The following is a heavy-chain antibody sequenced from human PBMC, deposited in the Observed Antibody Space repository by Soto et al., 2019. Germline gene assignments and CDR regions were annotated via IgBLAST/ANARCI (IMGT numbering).Heavy chain of an antibody. CDR3: ARNPKRGGGRYYYYYMDV. CDR2: IITIFGTA. Sequence: ASVKVSCKASGGTFSSYAISWVRQAPGQGLEWMGGIITIFGTANYAQKFQGRVTITADESTSTAYMELSSLRSEDTAVYYCARNPKRGGGRYYYYYMDVWGKGTTVTVSS. V-gene: IGHV1-69*13. D-gene: IGHD3-16*01. J-gene: IGHJ6*03. CDR1: GGTFSSYA.